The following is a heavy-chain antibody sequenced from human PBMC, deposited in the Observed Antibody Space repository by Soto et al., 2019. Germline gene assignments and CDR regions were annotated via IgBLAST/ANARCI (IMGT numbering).Heavy chain of an antibody. CDR1: GYTFTNYW. CDR2: IYPGDSDT. D-gene: IGHD3-22*01. J-gene: IGHJ5*02. V-gene: IGHV5-51*01. Sequence: GESLKISCKASGYTFTNYWIGWVRQMPGKGLEWMAIIYPGDSDTRYSPSFQGQVAISVDKSISTAYLWWSSLKASDTAMYYCAIHDKYDSRSFWYDPSRQSTLDTVSA. CDR3: AIHDKYDSRSFWYDP.